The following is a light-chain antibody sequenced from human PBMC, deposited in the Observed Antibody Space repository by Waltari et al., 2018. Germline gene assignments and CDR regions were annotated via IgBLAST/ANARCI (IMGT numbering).Light chain of an antibody. J-gene: IGKJ1*01. CDR3: QQANSFPWT. Sequence: IQMTQSPSSVSASVGDRVTITFRASQGISSWLAWYQQKPGKAPRLLIYAASALQSGGPSRFSGSGSELHFTLTINNLQPEDFATYYCQQANSFPWTFGQGTKVEIK. V-gene: IGKV1-12*01. CDR2: AAS. CDR1: QGISSW.